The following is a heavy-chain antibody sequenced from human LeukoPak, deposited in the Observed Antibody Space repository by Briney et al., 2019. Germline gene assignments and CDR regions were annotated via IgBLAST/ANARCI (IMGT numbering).Heavy chain of an antibody. CDR1: GFTFSSYW. CDR2: INTDGSST. Sequence: GGSLRLSCAASGFTFSSYWMHWVRQAPGKGLVWVSRINTDGSSTSYADSVKGRFTVSRDNSKNTLYLQMNSLRAEDTAVYYCARDLARTYYYGSGSLWGQGTLVTVSS. J-gene: IGHJ4*02. D-gene: IGHD3-10*01. CDR3: ARDLARTYYYGSGSL. V-gene: IGHV3-74*01.